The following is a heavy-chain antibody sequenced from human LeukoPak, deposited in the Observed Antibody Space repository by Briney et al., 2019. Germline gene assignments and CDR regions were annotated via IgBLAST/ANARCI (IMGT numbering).Heavy chain of an antibody. CDR3: ARLEGVPY. Sequence: GGSLRLSCAASGFTFSSYGMHWVRQAPGKGLEWVSVIYSGGSTYYADSVKGRFTISRDNSKNTLYLQMNSLRAEDTAVYYCARLEGVPYWGQGTLVTVSS. J-gene: IGHJ4*02. D-gene: IGHD3-10*01. CDR1: GFTFSSYG. CDR2: IYSGGST. V-gene: IGHV3-66*01.